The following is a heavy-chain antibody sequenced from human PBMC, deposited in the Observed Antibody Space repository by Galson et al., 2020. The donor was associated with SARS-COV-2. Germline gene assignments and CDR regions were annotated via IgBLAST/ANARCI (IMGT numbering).Heavy chain of an antibody. Sequence: SETLSLTCTVSGGSINSSNYYWGWVRQPPGEGLEWIGSIYYTESNYYNPSLTSRVTMSVDTSRNQFSLKLSSVTAADTAVYYCARQILTGYYSFYYFDFWGQGTLVTVSS. CDR2: IYYTESN. V-gene: IGHV4-39*01. D-gene: IGHD3-9*01. J-gene: IGHJ4*02. CDR1: GGSINSSNYY. CDR3: ARQILTGYYSFYYFDF.